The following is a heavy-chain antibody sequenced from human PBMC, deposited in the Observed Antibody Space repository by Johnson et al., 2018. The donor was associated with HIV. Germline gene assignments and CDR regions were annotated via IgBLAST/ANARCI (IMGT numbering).Heavy chain of an antibody. Sequence: VQLVESGGGVARPGGSLRLSCEASGFSFDEYDMSWVRQAPGKGLEWVSGINWNGATPGSADSVKGRFTISSDNAKNFLYLQMNSLRGEDTALYYCVRDTYYYDRSGYLTRPRAFDVWGQGTMVTVSS. D-gene: IGHD3-22*01. CDR2: INWNGATP. CDR3: VRDTYYYDRSGYLTRPRAFDV. J-gene: IGHJ3*01. CDR1: GFSFDEYD. V-gene: IGHV3-20*04.